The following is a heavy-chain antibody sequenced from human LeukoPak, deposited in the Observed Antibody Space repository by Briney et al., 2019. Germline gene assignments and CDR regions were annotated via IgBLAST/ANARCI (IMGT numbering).Heavy chain of an antibody. Sequence: GGSLRLSSAASGFTFSSHAMSWVRQAPGKGLEWVSAISGSGGSTYYADSVKGRFTISRDNSKNTLYLQMNSLRAEDTAVYYCAKVHSSIAARPDYWGQGTLVTVSS. CDR2: ISGSGGST. CDR3: AKVHSSIAARPDY. V-gene: IGHV3-23*01. D-gene: IGHD6-6*01. CDR1: GFTFSSHA. J-gene: IGHJ4*02.